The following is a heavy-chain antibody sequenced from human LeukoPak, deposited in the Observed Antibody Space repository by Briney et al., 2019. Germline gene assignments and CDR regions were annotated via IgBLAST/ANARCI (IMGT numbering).Heavy chain of an antibody. J-gene: IGHJ4*02. Sequence: GGSLRLSCAASGFTFSSYSMNWVRQAPGKGLEWVSSISSSSSYIYYADSVKGRFTISRDNAKNSLYLQMNSLRAEDTAVYYCARDGEPIWSGYYPFDYWGQGTLVTVSS. CDR3: ARDGEPIWSGYYPFDY. CDR2: ISSSSSYI. V-gene: IGHV3-21*01. CDR1: GFTFSSYS. D-gene: IGHD3-3*01.